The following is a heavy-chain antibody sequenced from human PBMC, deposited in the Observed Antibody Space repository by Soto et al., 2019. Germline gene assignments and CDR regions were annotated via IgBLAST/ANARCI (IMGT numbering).Heavy chain of an antibody. CDR1: GYSFSNYG. Sequence: QAQLVESGGGVVQPGRSLRLSCEASGYSFSNYGMHWVRQAPGKGLEWVAAISYDGITKYYSDSLKGRFTISKDNSKNTLYLEMNSLRPEDTAVYYCAKDRTRFLAWPHYFRGLDVWGQGTTVTVSS. V-gene: IGHV3-30*18. J-gene: IGHJ6*02. CDR2: ISYDGITK. CDR3: AKDRTRFLAWPHYFRGLDV. D-gene: IGHD3-3*01.